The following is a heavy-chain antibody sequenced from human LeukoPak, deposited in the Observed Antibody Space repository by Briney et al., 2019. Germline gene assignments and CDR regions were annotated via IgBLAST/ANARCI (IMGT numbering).Heavy chain of an antibody. J-gene: IGHJ4*02. Sequence: PGGSLRLSCAASGFTFSSYGMHWVRQAPGKGLEWVAVIWYDGSNKYYADSVKGRFTISRDNSKNTLYLQMNSLRAEDTAVYYCAKDDKRWLQPEYYFDYWGQGTLVTVSS. CDR1: GFTFSSYG. CDR2: IWYDGSNK. CDR3: AKDDKRWLQPEYYFDY. V-gene: IGHV3-33*06. D-gene: IGHD5-24*01.